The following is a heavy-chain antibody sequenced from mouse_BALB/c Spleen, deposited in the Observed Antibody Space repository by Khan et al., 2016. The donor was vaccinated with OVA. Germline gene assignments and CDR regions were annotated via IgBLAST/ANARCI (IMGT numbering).Heavy chain of an antibody. CDR2: INYSGNT. J-gene: IGHJ4*01. D-gene: IGHD2-10*02. CDR3: AKYGNYHYYAMDC. CDR1: GYAITSDYA. Sequence: VQLKESGPGLVKPSQSLSLTCTVTGYAITSDYAWNWIRQFPGNKLEWMGNINYSGNTSYNPSLKSRISITRDTSKNQFFLLLNSVTTEDTATYYCAKYGNYHYYAMDCWGPGTSVTVSS. V-gene: IGHV3-2*02.